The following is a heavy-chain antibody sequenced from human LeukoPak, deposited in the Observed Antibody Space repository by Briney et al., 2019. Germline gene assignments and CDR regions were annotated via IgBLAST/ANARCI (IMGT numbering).Heavy chain of an antibody. CDR2: IYPGDSDT. V-gene: IGHV5-51*01. Sequence: GESLKISCKGSGYSFTSYWIGWLRQMPGKGLEWMGIIYPGDSDTRYSPSFQGQVTISADKSISTVYLQWSSLKASDTAMYYCTVAARPGYYYYYMDVWGKGTTVTVSS. J-gene: IGHJ6*03. CDR1: GYSFTSYW. CDR3: TVAARPGYYYYYMDV. D-gene: IGHD6-6*01.